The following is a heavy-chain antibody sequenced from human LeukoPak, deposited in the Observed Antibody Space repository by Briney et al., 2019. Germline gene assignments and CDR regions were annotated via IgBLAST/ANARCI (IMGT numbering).Heavy chain of an antibody. CDR1: GFTFSTYV. CDR3: ARVVVPAENAWLRRTYYYYGMDV. Sequence: PGGSLRLSCAASGFTFSTYVMSWVRQAPGKGLEWVSAISGSGGSTYYADSVKGRFTISRDNSKNTLYLQMDSLRAEDTAVYYCARVVVPAENAWLRRTYYYYGMDVWGQGTTVTVSS. D-gene: IGHD2-2*01. J-gene: IGHJ6*02. V-gene: IGHV3-23*01. CDR2: ISGSGGST.